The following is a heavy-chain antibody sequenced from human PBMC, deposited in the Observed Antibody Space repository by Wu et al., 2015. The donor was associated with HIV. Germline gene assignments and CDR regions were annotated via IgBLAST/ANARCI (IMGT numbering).Heavy chain of an antibody. J-gene: IGHJ4*02. D-gene: IGHD3-22*01. CDR3: ARDRYYYESSGPYYFDH. CDR2: ISGYNANI. V-gene: IGHV1-18*01. Sequence: QVHLVQSGAEVKKPGASVKVSCKASGYTFNRYGISWVRQAPGQGLEWMGWISGYNANIKYAQKFQGRVTMTTDTSTSTAYMELRSLRPDDTAVYYXARDRYYYESSGPYYFDHWGQGTLVSVSS. CDR1: GYTFNRYG.